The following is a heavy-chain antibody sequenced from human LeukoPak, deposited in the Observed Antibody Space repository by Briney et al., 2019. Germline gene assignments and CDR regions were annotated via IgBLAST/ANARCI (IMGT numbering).Heavy chain of an antibody. Sequence: SETLSLTCTVSGGSISPYYWSWTRQPPGKGLEWIGYIHYTGITSYNPSLKSRLTISVDMSKNQFSLNLNSVTAADAALYYCARHSSTWYYFDNWGQGTLVTASS. CDR2: IHYTGIT. CDR1: GGSISPYY. CDR3: ARHSSTWYYFDN. D-gene: IGHD6-13*01. V-gene: IGHV4-59*08. J-gene: IGHJ4*02.